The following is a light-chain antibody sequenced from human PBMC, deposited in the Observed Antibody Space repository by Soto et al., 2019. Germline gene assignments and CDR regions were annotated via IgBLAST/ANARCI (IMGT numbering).Light chain of an antibody. J-gene: IGKJ2*01. CDR2: AAY. CDR1: QTISTY. Sequence: DIQMTQSPSSLSASVGDRVTITCRASQTISTYLNWYQQNPGKAPKLLIYAAYNLQNGVPSRFSGSGSGTDFTLTISSRQPEDFATYYCQKSSSIPYTFGQGTKLEIK. V-gene: IGKV1-39*01. CDR3: QKSSSIPYT.